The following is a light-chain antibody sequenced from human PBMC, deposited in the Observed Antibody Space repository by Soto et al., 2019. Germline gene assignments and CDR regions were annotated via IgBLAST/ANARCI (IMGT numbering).Light chain of an antibody. CDR1: SSDVGGYNY. CDR2: EVS. J-gene: IGLJ1*01. V-gene: IGLV2-14*01. Sequence: QSALTQPASVSGSPGQSITISCTGTSSDVGGYNYVSWYQHHPGKAPKLMIYEVSNRPSGVSNRFSGSKSGNTASLTISGLQAEDAADYYCSSYTSSSPLVFGTGTKVTVL. CDR3: SSYTSSSPLV.